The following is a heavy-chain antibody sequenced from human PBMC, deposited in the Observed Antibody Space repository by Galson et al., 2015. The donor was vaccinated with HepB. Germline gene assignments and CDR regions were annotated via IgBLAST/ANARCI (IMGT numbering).Heavy chain of an antibody. CDR1: GGSISSYY. CDR2: IYYSGST. V-gene: IGHV4-59*01. CDR3: ARFNLGDYYMDV. J-gene: IGHJ6*03. Sequence: SETLSLTCTVSGGSISSYYWSWIRQPPGKGLEWIGYIYYSGSTNYNPSLKSRVTISVDTSKNQFSLKLSSVTAADTAVYYCARFNLGDYYMDVWGKGTTVTVSS.